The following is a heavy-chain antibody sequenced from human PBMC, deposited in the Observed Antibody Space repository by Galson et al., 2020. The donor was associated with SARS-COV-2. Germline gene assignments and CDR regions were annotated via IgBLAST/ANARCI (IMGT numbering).Heavy chain of an antibody. CDR1: GFTFSTYW. CDR2: INSEGGRT. CDR3: AREGEDTWYDYVTDA. V-gene: IGHV3-74*01. Sequence: GASLKISCAASGFTFSTYWMHWVRQAPGKGLVWVARINSEGGRTIYADSVKGRFTISRDNAKNTLYLQMNSVRAEDTAAYFCAREGEDTWYDYVTDAWGQGTTVTVSS. D-gene: IGHD3-16*01. J-gene: IGHJ6*02.